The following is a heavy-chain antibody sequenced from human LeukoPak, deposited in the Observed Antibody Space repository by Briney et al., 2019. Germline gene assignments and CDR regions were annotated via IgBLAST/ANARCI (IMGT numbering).Heavy chain of an antibody. J-gene: IGHJ5*02. V-gene: IGHV4-31*03. CDR1: GGSISSGGYY. CDR2: IYYSGST. D-gene: IGHD5-24*01. CDR3: TRLKSTPDRRDGSRFDP. Sequence: SQTLPLTCTVSGGSISSGGYYWSWIRQHPGKGLEWIGYIYYSGSTYYNPSLKSRVTISVDTSKNQFSLKLSSVTAADTAVYYCTRLKSTPDRRDGSRFDPWGQGTLVTVSS.